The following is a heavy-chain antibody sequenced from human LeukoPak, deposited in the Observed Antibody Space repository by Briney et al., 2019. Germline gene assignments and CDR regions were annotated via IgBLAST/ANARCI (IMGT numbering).Heavy chain of an antibody. Sequence: TPSETLSLTCAVSGGSVNSGSYYWSWIRQHPGKGLEWIGYIYYTGITNYNPSLKSRVTISVDTSKNQFSLNLNSVTAADTAVYYCATSQCGSDCYLAGVYWGQGTLVTVSS. J-gene: IGHJ4*02. CDR3: ATSQCGSDCYLAGVY. CDR1: GGSVNSGSYY. CDR2: IYYTGIT. V-gene: IGHV4-61*01. D-gene: IGHD2-21*02.